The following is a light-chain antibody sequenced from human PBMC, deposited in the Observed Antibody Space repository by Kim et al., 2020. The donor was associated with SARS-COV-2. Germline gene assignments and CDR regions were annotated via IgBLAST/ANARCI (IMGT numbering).Light chain of an antibody. Sequence: GQRVSISCSGSSSNIGSNTVNGFQQLPGTAPKLLIYNNNQRPSGVPDRFSGSKSGTSASLAISGLQSEDEADYYCASWDDSLNGWVFGGGTKVTVL. J-gene: IGLJ3*02. CDR3: ASWDDSLNGWV. CDR1: SSNIGSNT. V-gene: IGLV1-44*01. CDR2: NNN.